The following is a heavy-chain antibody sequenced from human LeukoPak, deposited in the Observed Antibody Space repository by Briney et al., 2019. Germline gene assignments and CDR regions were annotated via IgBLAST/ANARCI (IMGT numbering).Heavy chain of an antibody. CDR3: ARTKPGIAAAVTDY. CDR1: GGSFSGYY. V-gene: IGHV4-34*01. J-gene: IGHJ4*02. CDR2: INHSGST. Sequence: SETLSLTCAVYGGSFSGYYWSWIRQPPGKGLEWIGEINHSGSTNYNPSLKSRVTISVDTSKNQFSLKLSSVTAADTAVYYCARTKPGIAAAVTDYWGQGTLVTVSS. D-gene: IGHD6-13*01.